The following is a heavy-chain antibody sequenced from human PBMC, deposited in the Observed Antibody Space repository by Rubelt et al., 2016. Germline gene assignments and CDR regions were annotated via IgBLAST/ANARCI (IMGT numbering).Heavy chain of an antibody. CDR2: IYKSGSA. Sequence: QVQLRESGPGLVKPSQTLSLTCTVSGDSISTGGYYWSWIRQRPGRGLEWIGYIYKSGSAYYNPSLKSRVTISADLSQNQLSLIWNSVTVADTAGYFCAKDSNIDWYLHLWGRGTLVTGSS. CDR3: AKDSNIDWYLHL. CDR1: GDSISTGGYY. J-gene: IGHJ2*01. D-gene: IGHD6-13*01. V-gene: IGHV4-31*03.